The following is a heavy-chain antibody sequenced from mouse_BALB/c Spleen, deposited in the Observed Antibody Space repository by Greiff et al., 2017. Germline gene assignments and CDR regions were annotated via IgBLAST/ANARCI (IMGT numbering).Heavy chain of an antibody. CDR2: IYWDDDK. J-gene: IGHJ2*01. Sequence: QVTLKESGPGILQPSQTLSLTCSFSGFSLSTSGMGVSWIRQPSGKGLEWLAHIYWDDDKRYNPSLKSRLTISKDTSRNQVFLKITSVDTADTATYYCARRKKYGNPSGFDYWGQGTTLTVSS. V-gene: IGHV8-12*01. CDR1: GFSLSTSGMG. CDR3: ARRKKYGNPSGFDY. D-gene: IGHD2-10*02.